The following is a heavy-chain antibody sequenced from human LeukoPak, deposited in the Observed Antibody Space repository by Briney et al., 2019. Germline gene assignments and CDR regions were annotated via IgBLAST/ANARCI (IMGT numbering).Heavy chain of an antibody. CDR2: INHSGST. Sequence: GSLRLSCAASGFTFSTYAMSWIRQPPGKGLEWIGEINHSGSTNYNPSLKSRVTISVDTSKNQFSLKLSSVTAADTAVYYCARLRRSSGLGFLYNYYYYYMDVWGKGTTVTISS. J-gene: IGHJ6*03. V-gene: IGHV4-34*01. CDR1: GFTFSTYA. CDR3: ARLRRSSGLGFLYNYYYYYMDV. D-gene: IGHD3-22*01.